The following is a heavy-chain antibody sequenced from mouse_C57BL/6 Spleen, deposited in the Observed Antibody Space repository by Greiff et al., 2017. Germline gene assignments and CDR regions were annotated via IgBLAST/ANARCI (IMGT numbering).Heavy chain of an antibody. D-gene: IGHD2-1*01. J-gene: IGHJ2*01. Sequence: QVQLKESGAELMKPGASVKLSCKATGYTFTGYWIEWVKQRPGHGLEWIGEILPGSGSTNYNEQFKGIATFTADTSSNTAYMQLSSLTTEDAAIDYCGRSGGNYIFFDYWGQGTTLTVSS. CDR3: GRSGGNYIFFDY. CDR1: GYTFTGYW. CDR2: ILPGSGST. V-gene: IGHV1-9*01.